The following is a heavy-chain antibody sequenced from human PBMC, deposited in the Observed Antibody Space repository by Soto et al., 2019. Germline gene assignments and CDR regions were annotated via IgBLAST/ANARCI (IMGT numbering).Heavy chain of an antibody. CDR1: GYTFTSYG. CDR3: ARDKVTSGIAAAGPTSAFDY. D-gene: IGHD6-13*01. CDR2: ISAYNGNT. V-gene: IGHV1-18*01. Sequence: ASVKVSCKASGYTFTSYGISWVRQAPGQGLEWMGWISAYNGNTNYAQKLQGRVTMTTDTSTSTAYMELRSLRSDDTAVYYCARDKVTSGIAAAGPTSAFDYWGQGTLVTVSS. J-gene: IGHJ4*02.